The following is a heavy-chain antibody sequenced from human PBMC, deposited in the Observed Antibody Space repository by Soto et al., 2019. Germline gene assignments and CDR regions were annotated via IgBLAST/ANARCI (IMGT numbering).Heavy chain of an antibody. Sequence: EVQLVASGGGLIQPGGSLRLSCAASGFTVSSNYMSWVRKAPGKGLACVSVLYSGRYTYYADSVKVRFTIYRDHSKYTRYLQMDRLRDDATALYFGERGGYFGLLNYCGQGTVVIVSA. CDR3: ERGGYFGLLNY. V-gene: IGHV3-53*01. CDR2: LYSGRYT. J-gene: IGHJ4*02. D-gene: IGHD3-9*01. CDR1: GFTVSSNY.